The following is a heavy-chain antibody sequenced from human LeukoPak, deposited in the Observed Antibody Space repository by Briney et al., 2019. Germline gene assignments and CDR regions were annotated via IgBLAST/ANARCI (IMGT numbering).Heavy chain of an antibody. V-gene: IGHV1-2*06. CDR1: RYTFTGYY. CDR2: INPNSGGT. CDR3: ARWRLGAYNWFDA. Sequence: ASVKVSCKASRYTFTGYYMHWVRQAPGQGLEWMGRINPNSGGTNYAQKFQGRVTMTRDTSISTAYMELSRLRSDDTAVYYCARWRLGAYNWFDAWGQGTLVTVFS. J-gene: IGHJ5*02. D-gene: IGHD3-3*01.